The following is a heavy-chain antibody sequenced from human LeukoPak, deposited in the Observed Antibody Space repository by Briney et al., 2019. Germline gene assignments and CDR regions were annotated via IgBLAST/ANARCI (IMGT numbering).Heavy chain of an antibody. V-gene: IGHV3-30*02. CDR1: GFTFSSYG. Sequence: PGVSLTLPCAASGFTFSSYGMHWVRHAPGKGREGGAYIRYGGRNKYYAHCVKGRFNIYRDNTKNTVYVQMNSLRAEDTAVYYWARDRSPGNFDYWGQGTLVTVSS. CDR3: ARDRSPGNFDY. J-gene: IGHJ4*02. D-gene: IGHD6-13*01. CDR2: IRYGGRNK.